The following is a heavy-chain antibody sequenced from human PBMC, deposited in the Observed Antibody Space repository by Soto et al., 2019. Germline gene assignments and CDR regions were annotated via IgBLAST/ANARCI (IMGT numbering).Heavy chain of an antibody. Sequence: GGSLRLSCAASGFTFNNYWMHWVRQAPGKGLVWVSRINTDGSRTNYAESVKGRFTISRDNAKSTLYLQMDSLRAEDTAVYYCAKVATGSYNWFDPWGQGTLVTVSS. V-gene: IGHV3-74*01. CDR1: GFTFNNYW. D-gene: IGHD1-1*01. CDR3: AKVATGSYNWFDP. CDR2: INTDGSRT. J-gene: IGHJ5*02.